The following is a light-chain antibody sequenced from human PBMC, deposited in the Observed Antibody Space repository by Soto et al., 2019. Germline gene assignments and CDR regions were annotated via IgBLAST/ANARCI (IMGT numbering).Light chain of an antibody. Sequence: EIXLTQSPXXLSXXPGXXATLXCRASQSVSSYXAWYQQKPGQAPRLLIYDASNRATGIPARFXXXXXXXXXXXXXSSLEPEDFAVYYCQQRSNWPLKVTFGPGTKVDXK. CDR2: DAS. CDR3: QQRSNWPLKVT. V-gene: IGKV3-11*01. CDR1: QSVSSY. J-gene: IGKJ3*01.